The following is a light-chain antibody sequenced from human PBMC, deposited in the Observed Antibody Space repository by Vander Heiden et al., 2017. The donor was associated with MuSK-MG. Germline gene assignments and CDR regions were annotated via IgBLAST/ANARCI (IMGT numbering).Light chain of an antibody. J-gene: IGKJ1*01. V-gene: IGKV1-5*03. Sequence: DIQMTQSPSTLSASIGDRVTITCRASQSIGNWLAWYQQKPGKAPKVLIYEASNLESGVPSRFSGSGSGTEFTLTISSLQTDDFATYYCQQYDKYPKTFGQGTKLEIK. CDR3: QQYDKYPKT. CDR1: QSIGNW. CDR2: EAS.